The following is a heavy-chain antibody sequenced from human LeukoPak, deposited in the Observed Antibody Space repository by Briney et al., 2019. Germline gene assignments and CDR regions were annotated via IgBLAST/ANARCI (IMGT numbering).Heavy chain of an antibody. CDR3: ARATPSVDI. CDR1: GGSISSGSYY. V-gene: IGHV4-61*02. CDR2: IYTSGST. Sequence: SQTLSLTCTVSGGSISSGSYYWSWIRQPAGKGLEWIGRIYTSGSTNYNPSLKSRVTISVDTPKNQFSLKLSSETAADTAVYYCARATPSVDIWGQGTMATVSS. J-gene: IGHJ3*02.